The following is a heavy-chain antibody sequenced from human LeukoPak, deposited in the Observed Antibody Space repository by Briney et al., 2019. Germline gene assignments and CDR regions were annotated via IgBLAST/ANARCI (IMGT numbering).Heavy chain of an antibody. CDR3: ARVHSSSWYCCSDY. CDR2: ISYDGSNK. CDR1: GFTFSNYA. J-gene: IGHJ4*02. D-gene: IGHD6-13*01. V-gene: IGHV3-30-3*01. Sequence: SGGSLRLSCAASGFTFSNYAMHWVRQAPGKGLEWVALISYDGSNKYYADSVKGRFTFSRDNSKNTLYLQMNSLRPEDTAVYYCARVHSSSWYCCSDYWGLGTLVTVSS.